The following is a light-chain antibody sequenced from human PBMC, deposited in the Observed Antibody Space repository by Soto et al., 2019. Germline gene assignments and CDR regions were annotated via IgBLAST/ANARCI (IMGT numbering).Light chain of an antibody. V-gene: IGKV1-5*03. Sequence: DIQMTQSPSTLSASVGDRDTITCRASQSISSWLAWYQQKPGKAPKLLIYRASSLESGVPSRFSGSGSGTEFTLTISSLQPDDSATYYCQQYNSYWMYTFGQGTKLEI. CDR2: RAS. J-gene: IGKJ2*01. CDR3: QQYNSYWMYT. CDR1: QSISSW.